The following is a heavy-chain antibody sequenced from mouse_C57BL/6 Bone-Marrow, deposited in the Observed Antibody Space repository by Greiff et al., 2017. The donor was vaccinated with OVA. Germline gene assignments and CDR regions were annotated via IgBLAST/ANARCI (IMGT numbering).Heavy chain of an antibody. CDR3: AKGTGSSWFAY. D-gene: IGHD4-1*01. Sequence: VQLKESGAELARPGASVKLSCKASGYTFTSYGISWVKQRTGQGLEWIGEIYPRSGNTYYNEKFKGKATLTADKSSSTAYMELRSLTSEDSAVYFCAKGTGSSWFAYWGQGTLVTVSA. CDR2: IYPRSGNT. CDR1: GYTFTSYG. V-gene: IGHV1-81*01. J-gene: IGHJ3*01.